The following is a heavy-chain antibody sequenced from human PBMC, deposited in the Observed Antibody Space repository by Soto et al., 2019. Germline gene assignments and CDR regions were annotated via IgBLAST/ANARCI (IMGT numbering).Heavy chain of an antibody. Sequence: GGSLRLSCAASGFTFSSHWMHWVRQAPGKGLVWVSRIDGAGTTTYYADSVQGRFTVSRDNAKNTLFLQMNSLRAEDTALYYCARGPFYVDAWGQGTTVTVSS. CDR2: IDGAGTTT. D-gene: IGHD3-16*01. V-gene: IGHV3-74*01. CDR3: ARGPFYVDA. CDR1: GFTFSSHW. J-gene: IGHJ6*02.